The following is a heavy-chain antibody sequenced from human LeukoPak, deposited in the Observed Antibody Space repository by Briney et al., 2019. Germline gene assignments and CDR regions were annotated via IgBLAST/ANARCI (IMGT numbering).Heavy chain of an antibody. V-gene: IGHV3-9*01. CDR1: GFTFDDYA. CDR2: ISWNSGSI. J-gene: IGHJ3*02. CDR3: AKDTGGYCSGGSCYFDAFDI. D-gene: IGHD2-15*01. Sequence: HPGGSLRLSCAASGFTFDDYAMHWVRQAPGKGLEWVSGISWNSGSIGYADSVKGRFTISRDNAKSSLYLQMNSLRAEDTALYYCAKDTGGYCSGGSCYFDAFDIWGQGTMVTVSS.